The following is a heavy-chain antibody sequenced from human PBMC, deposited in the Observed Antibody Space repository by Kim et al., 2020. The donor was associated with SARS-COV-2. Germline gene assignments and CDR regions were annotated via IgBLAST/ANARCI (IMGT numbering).Heavy chain of an antibody. CDR2: ISGDGGST. Sequence: GGSLRLSCAASGLTFDEYAMYWVRQVPGKGLEWVSVISGDGGSTYYADSVKGRFTISRDNRKNSLYLQMNSLRTEDTALYYCAAPDYGSSGYDGMDVWGQGTTVTVSS. D-gene: IGHD3-22*01. J-gene: IGHJ6*02. CDR3: AAPDYGSSGYDGMDV. V-gene: IGHV3-43*02. CDR1: GLTFDEYA.